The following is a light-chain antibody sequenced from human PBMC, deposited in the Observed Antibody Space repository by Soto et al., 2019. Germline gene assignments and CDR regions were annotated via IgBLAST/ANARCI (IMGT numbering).Light chain of an antibody. Sequence: ERVMTQSPATLSVSPGERATLSCRASQTVSSNLAWYQQKPGQAPRLLIYGVHSRATGIPDRFSGSGSGTDFTLTISRLDPEDSAVYYCQQYGSSAWTFGQGTKV. CDR1: QTVSSN. V-gene: IGKV3-20*01. J-gene: IGKJ1*01. CDR3: QQYGSSAWT. CDR2: GVH.